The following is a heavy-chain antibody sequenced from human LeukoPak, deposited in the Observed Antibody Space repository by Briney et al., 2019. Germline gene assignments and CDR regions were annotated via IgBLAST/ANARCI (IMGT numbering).Heavy chain of an antibody. CDR3: ARDREGLDY. CDR2: INPNSGGI. Sequence: GASVKVSCKASGYTFTGYNMHWVRQAPGQGLEWMAWINPNSGGINYAQKFQGRVTVTRDTSISTAYMELSRLRSGDTAVYYCARDREGLDYWGQGTLVTVSS. V-gene: IGHV1-2*02. D-gene: IGHD3/OR15-3a*01. J-gene: IGHJ4*02. CDR1: GYTFTGYN.